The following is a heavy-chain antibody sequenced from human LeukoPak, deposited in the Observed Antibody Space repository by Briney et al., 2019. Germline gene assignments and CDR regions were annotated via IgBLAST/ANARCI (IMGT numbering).Heavy chain of an antibody. Sequence: ASVTVSCKASGYTFTSYDINWVRQATGQGLEWMGWMNPNSGNTGYAQKFQGRVTMTRNTSISTAYMELSSLRSEDTAVYYCARGDGVVVVPAAIDYWGQRTLVTVSS. J-gene: IGHJ4*02. CDR2: MNPNSGNT. CDR1: GYTFTSYD. CDR3: ARGDGVVVVPAAIDY. D-gene: IGHD2-2*01. V-gene: IGHV1-8*01.